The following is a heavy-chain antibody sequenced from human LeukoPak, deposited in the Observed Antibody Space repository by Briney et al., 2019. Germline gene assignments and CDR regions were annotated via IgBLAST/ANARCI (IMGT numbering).Heavy chain of an antibody. Sequence: GGSLRLSCAASGFTVSSNYMSWVRQAPGKGLEWVSVIYSGGSTYYADSVKGRFTISRDNSKNTLYLQMNSLRAEDTAVYYCAKDQDLTMIVVVITSFQHWGQGTLVTVSS. CDR3: AKDQDLTMIVVVITSFQH. V-gene: IGHV3-53*01. CDR2: IYSGGST. D-gene: IGHD3-22*01. CDR1: GFTVSSNY. J-gene: IGHJ1*01.